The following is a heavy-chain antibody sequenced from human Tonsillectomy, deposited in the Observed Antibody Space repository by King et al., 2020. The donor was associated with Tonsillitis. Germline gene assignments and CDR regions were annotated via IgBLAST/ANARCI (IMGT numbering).Heavy chain of an antibody. Sequence: QLQESGPGLVKPSETLSLTCTVSGGSISSSTYYWGWIRQPPGKGLEWIGSIYYTGSTHYNPSLKSRVTISVDTSKNQFSLKLSSVTAAVTAVYYCARRDFEAAAGTIWSDPRGQGTLVTVSS. CDR3: ARRDFEAAAGTIWSDP. CDR1: GGSISSSTYY. CDR2: IYYTGST. V-gene: IGHV4-39*07. D-gene: IGHD6-13*01. J-gene: IGHJ5*02.